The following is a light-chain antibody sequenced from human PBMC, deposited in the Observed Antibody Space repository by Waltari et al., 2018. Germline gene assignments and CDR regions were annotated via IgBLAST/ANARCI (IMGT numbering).Light chain of an antibody. J-gene: IGKJ4*01. V-gene: IGKV3-11*01. CDR2: DTS. CDR3: QQRRTWPLT. Sequence: DIVLTQSPATLSLSPGERATLSCWASQSVSNYLAWYQQKPGQAPRLLIDDTSNRATGIPARFSGSGFGTDFTLTITSLEPEDFAVYYCQQRRTWPLTFGGGTKVEIK. CDR1: QSVSNY.